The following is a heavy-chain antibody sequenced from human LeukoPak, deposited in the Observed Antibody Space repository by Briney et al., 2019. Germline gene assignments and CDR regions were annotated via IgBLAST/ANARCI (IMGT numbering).Heavy chain of an antibody. J-gene: IGHJ4*02. V-gene: IGHV5-51*01. CDR1: GYSFTSYC. Sequence: GESLKISCKGSGYSFTSYCNSWVSQMPGKGLEWMGIFYPGDSNTRYSPSFQGQVTISADKSISTAYLQWSSLKASDTAMYYCARAVDTAMAFDYWGQGTLVTVSS. D-gene: IGHD5-18*01. CDR3: ARAVDTAMAFDY. CDR2: FYPGDSNT.